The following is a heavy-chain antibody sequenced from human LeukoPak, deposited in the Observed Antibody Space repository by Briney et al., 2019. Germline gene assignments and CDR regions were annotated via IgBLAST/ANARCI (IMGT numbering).Heavy chain of an antibody. Sequence: GRSLRLSCVASGFTFSDYAMHWVRQAPGKGLEWVASIKHDGSEKYYVDSVRGRFTISRDNTMNSLYLQMSSLRAEDTAVYYCATDRGWRTSGYYLYYFEYWGQGTLVTYSS. CDR3: ATDRGWRTSGYYLYYFEY. V-gene: IGHV3-7*01. D-gene: IGHD3-3*01. CDR2: IKHDGSEK. CDR1: GFTFSDYA. J-gene: IGHJ4*02.